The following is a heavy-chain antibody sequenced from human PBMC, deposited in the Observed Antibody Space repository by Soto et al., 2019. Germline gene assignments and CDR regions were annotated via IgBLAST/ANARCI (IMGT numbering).Heavy chain of an antibody. CDR3: AKDRCTNGVCYTNY. D-gene: IGHD2-8*01. Sequence: QVQLVESGGGVVQPGRSLRLSCAASGFTFSSYGMHWVRQAPGKGLEWVAVISYDGSNKYYADSVKGRFTISRDNSKNTLYLQMNSLRAEDTAVYYCAKDRCTNGVCYTNYWGQGTLVTVSS. V-gene: IGHV3-30*18. CDR2: ISYDGSNK. J-gene: IGHJ4*02. CDR1: GFTFSSYG.